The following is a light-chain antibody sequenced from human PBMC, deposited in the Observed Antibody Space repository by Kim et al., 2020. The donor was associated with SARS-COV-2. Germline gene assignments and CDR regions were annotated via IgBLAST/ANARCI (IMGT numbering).Light chain of an antibody. J-gene: IGKJ5*01. V-gene: IGKV1-17*01. CDR2: GAS. CDR1: QDIKND. Sequence: ASVRDRVTITCRASQDIKNDLGWYQQNPGRAPKRLIYGASSLQSGVPSRFSGSGSGTEFTLTISSVQPEDVATYFYLQHSTYPITCGQGTRLEIK. CDR3: LQHSTYPIT.